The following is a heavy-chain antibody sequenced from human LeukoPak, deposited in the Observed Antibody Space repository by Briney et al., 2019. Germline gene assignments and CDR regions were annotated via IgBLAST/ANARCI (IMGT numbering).Heavy chain of an antibody. CDR2: ISYDGSNN. D-gene: IGHD5-12*01. CDR1: GFTFSRYG. Sequence: GGSLRLSCAASGFTFSRYGMHWVRQAPGRGLEWVAFISYDGSNNYYADSVKGRFTISRDNSKNTLYLQMNSLRTEDTAVFYCARGHNSGLWTWGQGTLVTVSS. CDR3: ARGHNSGLWT. V-gene: IGHV3-30*03. J-gene: IGHJ5*02.